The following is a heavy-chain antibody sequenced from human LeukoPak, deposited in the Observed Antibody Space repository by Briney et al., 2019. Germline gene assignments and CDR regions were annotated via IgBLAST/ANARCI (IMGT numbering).Heavy chain of an antibody. D-gene: IGHD7-27*01. CDR2: IYPHRLTI. J-gene: IGHJ4*02. V-gene: IGHV1-46*01. CDR3: ARDRAGSWGMGY. Sequence: ASVKISCKASGYSFTANHIHWVRQAPGQGLEWMGIIYPHRLTITYAQKFQGRVTLTSDMSTSTVYLELNTLKSEDTAVYFCARDRAGSWGMGYWGQGTLVTVSS. CDR1: GYSFTANH.